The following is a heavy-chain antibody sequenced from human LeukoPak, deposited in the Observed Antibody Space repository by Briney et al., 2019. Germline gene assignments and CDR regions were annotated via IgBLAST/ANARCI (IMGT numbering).Heavy chain of an antibody. CDR3: TRKATTGPTKAAFDV. D-gene: IGHD4-17*01. CDR2: IYHSGSG. Sequence: SDTLSLTCAVSGYSISNDYYWGWIRQPPGRGLEWIGHIYHSGSGYYNPSLKSQVAMSVDTSKNQFSLKLSSVTAVDTAVYYCTRKATTGPTKAAFDVWGQGTMVTVSS. V-gene: IGHV4-28*01. J-gene: IGHJ3*01. CDR1: GYSISNDYY.